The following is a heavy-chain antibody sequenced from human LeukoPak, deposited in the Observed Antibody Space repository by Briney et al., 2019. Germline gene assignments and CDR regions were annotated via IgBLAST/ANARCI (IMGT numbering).Heavy chain of an antibody. CDR3: ASHDSPNRYFDL. J-gene: IGHJ2*01. CDR1: GGSISSYY. D-gene: IGHD1/OR15-1a*01. CDR2: IYTSGST. V-gene: IGHV4-4*07. Sequence: SETLSLTCTVSGGSISSYYWSWIRQPAGKGLEWIGRIYTSGSTNYNPSLKSRVTMSVDTSKNQFSLKLSSVTAADTAVYYCASHDSPNRYFDLWGRGTLVTVSS.